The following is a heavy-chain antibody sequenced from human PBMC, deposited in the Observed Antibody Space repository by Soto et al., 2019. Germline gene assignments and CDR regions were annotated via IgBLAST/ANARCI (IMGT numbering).Heavy chain of an antibody. Sequence: ASVKVSCKASGYTFTSYGISWVRQAPGQGLEWMGWISAYNGNTNYAQKLQGRVTMTTDTSTSTAYMELRSLRSDDTAVYYCARDPSVDWNYYYGMDVWGQGTTVPSP. J-gene: IGHJ6*02. V-gene: IGHV1-18*04. CDR3: ARDPSVDWNYYYGMDV. CDR2: ISAYNGNT. D-gene: IGHD1-1*01. CDR1: GYTFTSYG.